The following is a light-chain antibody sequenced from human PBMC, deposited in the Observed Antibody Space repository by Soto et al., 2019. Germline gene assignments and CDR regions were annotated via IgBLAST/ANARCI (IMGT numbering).Light chain of an antibody. Sequence: DIQMTQSPSSLSASVGDRVSITCRASQSIRSHLNWYQQRPGRAPKLLIYAASTLQSGVPSRFSGSGSGTDFTLTVSNLQPEDSATYYCQQSYSTPPDFGGGTKVQIK. CDR2: AAS. J-gene: IGKJ4*01. V-gene: IGKV1-39*01. CDR3: QQSYSTPPD. CDR1: QSIRSH.